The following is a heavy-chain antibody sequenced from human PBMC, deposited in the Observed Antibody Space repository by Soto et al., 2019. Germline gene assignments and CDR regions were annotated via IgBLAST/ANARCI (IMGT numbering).Heavy chain of an antibody. J-gene: IGHJ4*02. Sequence: PSETLSLTCTVSGGSISSYYWSWIRQPPGKGLEWIGYIYYSGSTNYNPSLKSRVTISVDTSKNQFSLKLSSVTAADTAVYYCAGRRLPWQTVAETAAEPPMFWAQGTLVPVSS. D-gene: IGHD2-21*02. CDR3: AGRRLPWQTVAETAAEPPMF. CDR1: GGSISSYY. V-gene: IGHV4-59*08. CDR2: IYYSGST.